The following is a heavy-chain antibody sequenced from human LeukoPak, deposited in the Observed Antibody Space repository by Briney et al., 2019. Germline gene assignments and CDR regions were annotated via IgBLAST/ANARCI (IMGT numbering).Heavy chain of an antibody. CDR3: AREAGPYTGFDY. CDR2: ISSSSSYI. Sequence: GGSLRLSCAAYGFTFSSYSMNWVRQAPGKGLEWVSSISSSSSYIYYADSVKGRFTISRDNAKNSLYLQMNSLRAEDTAVYYCAREAGPYTGFDYWGQGTLVTVSS. V-gene: IGHV3-21*01. J-gene: IGHJ4*02. CDR1: GFTFSSYS. D-gene: IGHD3-16*01.